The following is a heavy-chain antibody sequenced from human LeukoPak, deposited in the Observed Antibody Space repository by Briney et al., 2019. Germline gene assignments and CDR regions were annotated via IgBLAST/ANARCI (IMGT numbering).Heavy chain of an antibody. CDR2: IKHDGSEI. Sequence: GGSLRLSCAASGFTFSNYWMGWVRQAPEKGLEWVANIKHDGSEIYYVDSVKGRFTISRDTAKNSLYLQMNSLRAEDTAVYYCARDRGLSRYDLYDYWGQGTLVTVSS. CDR1: GFTFSNYW. J-gene: IGHJ4*02. V-gene: IGHV3-7*01. D-gene: IGHD5-12*01. CDR3: ARDRGLSRYDLYDY.